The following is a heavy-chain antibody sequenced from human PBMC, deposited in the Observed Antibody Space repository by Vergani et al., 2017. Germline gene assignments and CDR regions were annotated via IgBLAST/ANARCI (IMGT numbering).Heavy chain of an antibody. Sequence: QVQLQESGPGLVKPSQTLSLTCSVSGGSISRGSYYWNWIRQPAGKGLEWVGRMYTDRSTAYNPSLKSRATISGDTSKNQFSLKFTSVIPADTAVYFCARELVHSGWYTCGHWVQGIPGTVSS. CDR2: MYTDRST. V-gene: IGHV4-61*02. CDR3: ARELVHSGWYTCGH. J-gene: IGHJ4*02. D-gene: IGHD6-19*01. CDR1: GGSISRGSYY.